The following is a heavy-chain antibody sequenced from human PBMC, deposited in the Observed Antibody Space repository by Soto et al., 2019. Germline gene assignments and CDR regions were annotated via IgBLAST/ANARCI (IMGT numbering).Heavy chain of an antibody. CDR2: INRNRGAT. V-gene: IGHV1-2*02. J-gene: IGHJ5*02. CDR3: TRGGGTIVASLP. Sequence: ASVPVSCKASGYTFTGYFILWVRQAPGEGLEWMGWINRNRGATKYEQKCQHRVTVTRKTSTSTAYVEGPPPRTDETAIYYCTRGGGTIVASLPCGEGTLVTLST. D-gene: IGHD3-10*01. CDR1: GYTFTGYF.